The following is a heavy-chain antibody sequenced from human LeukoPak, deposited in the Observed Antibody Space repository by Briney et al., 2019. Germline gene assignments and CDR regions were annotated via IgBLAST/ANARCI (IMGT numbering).Heavy chain of an antibody. CDR2: IYYSGST. V-gene: IGHV4-39*07. CDR3: ARDVSIAARPPFDY. Sequence: AETLSLTRTVSGGSMSSTGYYWGWIRQPPGKGLEWIGSIYYSGSTYYNPSLKSRVTISVDTSKNQFSLKLSSVTAADTAVYYCARDVSIAARPPFDYWGQGTLVTVSS. D-gene: IGHD6-6*01. J-gene: IGHJ4*02. CDR1: GGSMSSTGYY.